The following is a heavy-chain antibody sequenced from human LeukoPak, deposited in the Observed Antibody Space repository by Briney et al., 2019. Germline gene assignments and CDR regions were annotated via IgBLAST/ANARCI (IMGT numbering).Heavy chain of an antibody. CDR3: ARDFSLDN. Sequence: PGGSLRLSCAASGFTFSSYGMHWVRQAPGKGLEWVAVISYDGSNKYYADSVKGRFTISRDNSKNTLYLQMNSLRAEDSAFYYCARDFSLDNWGQGTLVTVSS. CDR1: GFTFSSYG. CDR2: ISYDGSNK. V-gene: IGHV3-30*03. J-gene: IGHJ4*02.